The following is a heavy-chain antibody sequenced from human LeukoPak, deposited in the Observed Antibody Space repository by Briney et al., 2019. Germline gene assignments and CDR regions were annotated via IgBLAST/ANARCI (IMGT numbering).Heavy chain of an antibody. CDR1: GFTVSNTY. CDR2: IYSSGGT. Sequence: PGGSLRLSCAASGFTVSNTYMSWVRQAPGKGLEWVSVIYSSGGTFYSESVKGRFTISRVYSKNTLYLQMNSLRVDDTAVYYCAKDSSGPAFWGQGTLVTVSS. J-gene: IGHJ4*02. CDR3: AKDSSGPAF. D-gene: IGHD6-19*01. V-gene: IGHV3-53*01.